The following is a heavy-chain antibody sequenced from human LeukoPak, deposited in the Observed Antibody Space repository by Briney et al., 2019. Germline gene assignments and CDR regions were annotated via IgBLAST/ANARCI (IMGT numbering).Heavy chain of an antibody. Sequence: SETLFLTCTVSGGSISSYYWSWIRQPPGKGLEWIGYIYYSGSTNYNPSLKSRVTISVDTSKNQFSLKLSSVTAADTAVYYCARPRLDDAFDIWGQGTMVTVSS. CDR3: ARPRLDDAFDI. D-gene: IGHD3-16*01. V-gene: IGHV4-59*01. CDR2: IYYSGST. CDR1: GGSISSYY. J-gene: IGHJ3*02.